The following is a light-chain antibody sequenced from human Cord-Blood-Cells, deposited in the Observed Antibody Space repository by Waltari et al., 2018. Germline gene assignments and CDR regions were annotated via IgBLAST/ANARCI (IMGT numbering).Light chain of an antibody. CDR2: AAS. CDR1: QSISSY. V-gene: IGKV1-39*01. Sequence: GDRVTITCRASQSISSYLNWYQQKPGKAPKLLIYAASSLQSGVPSRFSGSGSGTDFTLTISSLQPEDFATYYCQQGYSTRITFGPGTKVDIK. CDR3: QQGYSTRIT. J-gene: IGKJ3*01.